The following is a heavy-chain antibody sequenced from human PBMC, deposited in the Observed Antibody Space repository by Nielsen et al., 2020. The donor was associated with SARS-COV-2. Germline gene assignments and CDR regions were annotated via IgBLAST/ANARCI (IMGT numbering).Heavy chain of an antibody. V-gene: IGHV3-23*01. D-gene: IGHD1-1*01. CDR2: ISGSGGNT. CDR3: TTRTFYLDY. CDR1: GFTFSTYA. Sequence: GESLKISCAASGFTFSTYAMSWVRQTPGKGLEWVSAISGSGGNTYYADSVKGRFTISRDISKNTLFLQMNSLRAEDTALYYCTTRTFYLDYWGQGTLVTVSS. J-gene: IGHJ4*02.